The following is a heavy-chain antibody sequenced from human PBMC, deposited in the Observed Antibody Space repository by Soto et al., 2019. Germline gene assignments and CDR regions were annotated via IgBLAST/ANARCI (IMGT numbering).Heavy chain of an antibody. D-gene: IGHD3-22*01. Sequence: GASVKVSWKDSGGTFSSYAISWVRQAPGQGLEWMGGIIPIFGTANYAQKFQGRVTITADKSTSTAYMELSSLRSEDTAVYYCAIYNYDSSGYYYARFDYWGQGTLDTVSS. CDR2: IIPIFGTA. CDR1: GGTFSSYA. J-gene: IGHJ4*02. CDR3: AIYNYDSSGYYYARFDY. V-gene: IGHV1-69*06.